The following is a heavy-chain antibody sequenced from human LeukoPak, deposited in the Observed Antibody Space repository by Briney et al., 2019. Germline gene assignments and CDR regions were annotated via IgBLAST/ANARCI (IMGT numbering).Heavy chain of an antibody. J-gene: IGHJ5*02. Sequence: ASVKVSCKASGYTFTDHYIHWVRQAPGQGPEWMGWINPDSGGTVYAQNSQGRVTMTRDTSISTAYMELSRLRFDDTAVYYCARGVLAGLDYSGNPFYNRFDPWGPGTLVTVSS. CDR2: INPDSGGT. CDR1: GYTFTDHY. V-gene: IGHV1-2*02. D-gene: IGHD4-23*01. CDR3: ARGVLAGLDYSGNPFYNRFDP.